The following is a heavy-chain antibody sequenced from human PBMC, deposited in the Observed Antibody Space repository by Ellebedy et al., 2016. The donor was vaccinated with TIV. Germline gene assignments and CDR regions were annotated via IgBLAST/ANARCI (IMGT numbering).Heavy chain of an antibody. D-gene: IGHD3-16*01. Sequence: GESLKISCAASGFTFSSYWMHWVRQAPGKGLVWVSHINTDGSTTNYADSVKGRFTTSRDISKNTLFLQMNSLRVEDTAVYYCTRGPTHGGFDYWGQGTLVTVSS. V-gene: IGHV3-74*01. CDR2: INTDGSTT. CDR3: TRGPTHGGFDY. CDR1: GFTFSSYW. J-gene: IGHJ4*02.